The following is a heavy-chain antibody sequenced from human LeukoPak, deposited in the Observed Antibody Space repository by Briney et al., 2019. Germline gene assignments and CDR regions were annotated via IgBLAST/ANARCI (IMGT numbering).Heavy chain of an antibody. V-gene: IGHV3-7*01. CDR3: ARDTSRWLQLLYYYYYMDV. CDR1: GFTFSSYW. D-gene: IGHD5-24*01. J-gene: IGHJ6*03. CDR2: IKQDGSEK. Sequence: SGGSLRLSCAASGFTFSSYWMSWVRQAPGKGLEWVANIKQDGSEKYYVDSVKGRFTISRDNAKNSLYLQMNSLRAEDTAVYYCARDTSRWLQLLYYYYYMDVWGKGTTVTISS.